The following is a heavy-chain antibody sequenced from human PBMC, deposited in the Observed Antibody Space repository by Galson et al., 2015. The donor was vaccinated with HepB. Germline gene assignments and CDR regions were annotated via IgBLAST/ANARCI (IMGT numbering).Heavy chain of an antibody. CDR1: GGSISSYY. Sequence: ETLSLTCTVSGGSISSYYWSWIRQPAGKGLEWIGRIYTSGSTNYNPSLKSRVTMSVATSKNQFSLKLSSVTAADTAVYYGARHYPGYYGSGSSARFRPEINWFDPWGQGTLVTVSS. D-gene: IGHD3-10*01. V-gene: IGHV4-4*07. J-gene: IGHJ5*02. CDR2: IYTSGST. CDR3: ARHYPGYYGSGSSARFRPEINWFDP.